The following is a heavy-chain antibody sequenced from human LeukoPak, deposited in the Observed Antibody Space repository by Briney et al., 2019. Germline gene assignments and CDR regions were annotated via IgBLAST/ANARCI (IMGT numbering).Heavy chain of an antibody. D-gene: IGHD4-17*01. CDR2: ISYDGSNK. CDR3: AKVGGDYGDYLDY. V-gene: IGHV3-30*18. Sequence: PGGSLRLSFAASGFTFSSYGMHWVRQAPGKGLEWVAVISYDGSNKYYADSVKGRFTISRDNSKNTLYLQMNSLRAEDTAVYYCAKVGGDYGDYLDYWGQGTLVTVSS. J-gene: IGHJ4*02. CDR1: GFTFSSYG.